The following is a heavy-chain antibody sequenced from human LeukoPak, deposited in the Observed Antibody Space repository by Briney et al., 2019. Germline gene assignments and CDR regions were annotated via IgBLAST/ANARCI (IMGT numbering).Heavy chain of an antibody. CDR1: GDSVSSDSAA. D-gene: IGHD6-19*01. CDR2: KYYRSKWYS. J-gene: IGHJ5*02. CDR3: ARSVNNWFDP. Sequence: SQTLSLTCAISGDSVSSDSAAWNWIRQSPSRGLEWLGRKYYRSKWYSDYAVSVKSRITINPDTSKKQFSLQLNSVTPEDAAVYYCARSVNNWFDPWGQGSLVTVSS. V-gene: IGHV6-1*01.